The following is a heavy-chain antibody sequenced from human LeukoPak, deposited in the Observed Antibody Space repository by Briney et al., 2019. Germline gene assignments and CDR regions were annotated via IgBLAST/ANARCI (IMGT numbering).Heavy chain of an antibody. Sequence: SETLSLTCTVSGGSISSSSYYWGWIRQPPGKGLEWIGSIYYSGSTYYNPSLKSRVTISVDTSKNQFSLKLSSVTAADTAVYYCARAGSGYTRARYYGMDVWGQGTTVTVSS. CDR2: IYYSGST. D-gene: IGHD5-12*01. J-gene: IGHJ6*02. V-gene: IGHV4-39*01. CDR1: GGSISSSSYY. CDR3: ARAGSGYTRARYYGMDV.